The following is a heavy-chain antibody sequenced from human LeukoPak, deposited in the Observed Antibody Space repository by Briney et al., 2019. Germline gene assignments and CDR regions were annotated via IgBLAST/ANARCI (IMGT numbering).Heavy chain of an antibody. CDR2: ISSSGSTI. J-gene: IGHJ3*02. D-gene: IGHD4-17*01. V-gene: IGHV3-48*03. CDR3: ARDQLRTGAFDI. CDR1: GLTFSSYE. Sequence: GGSLRLSCAASGLTFSSYEMNWVRQTPGKGLEWVSYISSSGSTIYFADSMQGRFTISRDNAKDSLYLQLSSLRAEDTAVYYCARDQLRTGAFDIWGQGTMVTVSS.